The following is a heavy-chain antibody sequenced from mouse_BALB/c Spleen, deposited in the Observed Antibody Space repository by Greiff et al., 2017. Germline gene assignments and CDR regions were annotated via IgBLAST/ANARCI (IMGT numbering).Heavy chain of an antibody. CDR2: ILPGSGST. J-gene: IGHJ4*01. D-gene: IGHD6-1*01. CDR3: ARLPSRSAMDY. Sequence: VQLQQSGAELMKPGASVKISCKATGYTFSSYWIEWVKQRPGHGLEWIGEILPGSGSTNYNEKFRGKATFTADTSSNTAYMQLSSLTSEDSAVYYCARLPSRSAMDYWGQGTSVTVSS. CDR1: GYTFSSYW. V-gene: IGHV1-9*01.